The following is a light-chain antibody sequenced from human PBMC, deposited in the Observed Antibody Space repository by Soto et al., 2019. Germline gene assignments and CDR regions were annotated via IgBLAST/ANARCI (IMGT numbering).Light chain of an antibody. J-gene: IGLJ1*01. CDR2: EVS. V-gene: IGLV2-14*01. CDR3: SSHTSRSSHSV. CDR1: SSDVGGYDF. Sequence: QSALTQPASVSGSPGQSITISCTGTSSDVGGYDFVSWYQQHPGKAPKLMIYEVSNRPSGVSNRFSGSKSGNTASLTITGLQAEDEADYYCSSHTSRSSHSVFGSGTKLTVL.